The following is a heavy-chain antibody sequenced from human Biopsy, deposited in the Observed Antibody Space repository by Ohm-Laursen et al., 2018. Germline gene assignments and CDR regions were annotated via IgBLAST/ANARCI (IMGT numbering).Heavy chain of an antibody. V-gene: IGHV1-69*10. D-gene: IGHD3-3*01. CDR2: IIAVSGLV. Sequence: ASVKVSCKASGGTFSNYAISWVRQAPGEGLEWMGGIIAVSGLVNYAPEFQGRVSITADKSTTTAYMELSNLKSEDTAVYYCAPPFQYYDSWGGYPPFDHWGQGTLVTVSS. CDR1: GGTFSNYA. J-gene: IGHJ4*02. CDR3: APPFQYYDSWGGYPPFDH.